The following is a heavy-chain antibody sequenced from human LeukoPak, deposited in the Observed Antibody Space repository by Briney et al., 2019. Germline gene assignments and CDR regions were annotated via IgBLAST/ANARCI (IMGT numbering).Heavy chain of an antibody. J-gene: IGHJ4*02. D-gene: IGHD3-16*01. V-gene: IGHV4-39*07. CDR3: AREITTPNDY. CDR1: GGSISSSNYY. Sequence: SETLSLTCTVSGGSISSSNYYWGWIRQPPGKGLEWIGSIYYSGSTYYNPSLQSRVTMSVDTSKNQFSLKLSSVTAADTAVYYCAREITTPNDYWGQGTLVTVSS. CDR2: IYYSGST.